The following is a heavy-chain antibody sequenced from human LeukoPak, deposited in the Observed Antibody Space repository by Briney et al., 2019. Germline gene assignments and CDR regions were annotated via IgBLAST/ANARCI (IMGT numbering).Heavy chain of an antibody. Sequence: XQAPGQXXXXMGXINTNSGNPTYAQGFRGRFVFSLDTSVSTAYLQISSLKAEDTAVYYCARDGNYDSSGSSFGYWGQGTLVTVSS. CDR3: ARDGNYDSSGSSFGY. V-gene: IGHV7-4-1*02. J-gene: IGHJ4*02. D-gene: IGHD3-22*01. CDR2: INTNSGNP.